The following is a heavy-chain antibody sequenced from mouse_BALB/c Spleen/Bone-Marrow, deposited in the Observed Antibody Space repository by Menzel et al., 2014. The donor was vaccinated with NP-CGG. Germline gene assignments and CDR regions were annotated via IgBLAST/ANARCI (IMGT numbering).Heavy chain of an antibody. J-gene: IGHJ4*01. CDR1: GFSLTSYG. CDR3: ARRGDNRAMDY. V-gene: IGHV2-6*02. D-gene: IGHD1-3*01. Sequence: VKLVESGPGLVAPSQSLSITCTVSGFSLTSYGVHWVRQPPGKGLEWLVVIWSDGSTSYNSALQSRLSISKDNSKSQVFLEMNSHQTDDTAMYYCARRGDNRAMDYWGQGTSVTVSS. CDR2: IWSDGST.